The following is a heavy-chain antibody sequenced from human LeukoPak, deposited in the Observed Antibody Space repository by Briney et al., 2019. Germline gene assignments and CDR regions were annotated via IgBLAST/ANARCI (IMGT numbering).Heavy chain of an antibody. Sequence: PSETLSLTCTVSGGSISSSSYYWGWIRQPPGKGLEWIGSIYYSGSTYYNPSLKSRVTISVDTSKNQFSLKLSSVTAADTAVYYCARLVRSGRSHYDGLKFDPWGQGTLVTVSS. CDR2: IYYSGST. J-gene: IGHJ5*02. CDR1: GGSISSSSYY. CDR3: ARLVRSGRSHYDGLKFDP. D-gene: IGHD3-22*01. V-gene: IGHV4-39*07.